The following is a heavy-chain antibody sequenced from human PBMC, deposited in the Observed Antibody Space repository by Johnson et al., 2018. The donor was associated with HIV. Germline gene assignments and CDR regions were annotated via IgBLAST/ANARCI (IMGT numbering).Heavy chain of an antibody. D-gene: IGHD5-12*01. V-gene: IGHV3-11*04. CDR2: ITSSGNTI. CDR3: ARDESGYDEGFDAFDI. CDR1: GFTLSDYY. J-gene: IGHJ3*02. Sequence: QVQFVESGGGLVNPGGFLRLSCAASGFTLSDYYMSWIRQAPGKGLEWVSYITSSGNTIYYADSVKGRFTISRDNAKNSLYLQMNSLRVEDTAVYYCARDESGYDEGFDAFDIWGQGTMVTVSS.